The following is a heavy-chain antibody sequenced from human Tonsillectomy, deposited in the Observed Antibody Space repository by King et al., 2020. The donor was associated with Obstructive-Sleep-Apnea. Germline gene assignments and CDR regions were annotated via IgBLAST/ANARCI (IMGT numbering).Heavy chain of an antibody. J-gene: IGHJ5*02. D-gene: IGHD6-19*01. CDR1: GGSISSSSYY. V-gene: IGHV4-39*07. CDR3: ARVPYITGWSGWFDP. CDR2: IYYSGIT. Sequence: QLQESGPGLVKPSETLSLTCTGSGGSISSSSYYWGWIRQPPGKGLEWIGSIYYSGITNYNPSLKSRVTISIDTSKNQFSLKRSSVTAADTAVYYCARVPYITGWSGWFDPWGQGTLVTVSS.